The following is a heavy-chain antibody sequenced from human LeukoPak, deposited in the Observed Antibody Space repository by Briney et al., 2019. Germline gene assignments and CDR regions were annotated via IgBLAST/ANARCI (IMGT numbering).Heavy chain of an antibody. CDR2: INPNSGGT. V-gene: IGHV1-2*02. CDR1: GYTFTGNY. D-gene: IGHD6-6*01. Sequence: ASVKVSCKASGYTFTGNYMHWVRQAPGQELEWMGWINPNSGGTHYAQKFQGRVTLTRDTSISTAYMDLSTLRSDDTAVYYCAVSDSSSFDYWGQGTLVTVSS. CDR3: AVSDSSSFDY. J-gene: IGHJ4*02.